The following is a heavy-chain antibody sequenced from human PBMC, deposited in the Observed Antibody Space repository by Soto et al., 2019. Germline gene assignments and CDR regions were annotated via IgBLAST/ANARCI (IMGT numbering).Heavy chain of an antibody. CDR3: ARDQAWAVVVNDAFDI. J-gene: IGHJ3*02. CDR1: GFTFSSYG. CDR2: ISSSSSYI. Sequence: GGSLRLSCAASGFTFSSYGMNWVRQAPGKGLEWVSSISSSSSYIYYADSVKGRFTISRDNAKNSLYLQMNSLRAEDTAVYYCARDQAWAVVVNDAFDIWGQGTMVTVSS. D-gene: IGHD3-22*01. V-gene: IGHV3-21*01.